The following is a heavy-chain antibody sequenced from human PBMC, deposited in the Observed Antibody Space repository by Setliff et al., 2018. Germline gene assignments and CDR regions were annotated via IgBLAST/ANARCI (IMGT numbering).Heavy chain of an antibody. J-gene: IGHJ2*01. CDR1: GGSFSGYY. Sequence: SETLSLTCAVYGGSFSGYYWSWIRQPPGKRLEWIGEIIHSGSTNYNPSLKSRVTISMDTSKNQFSLKVSSVTAADTAVYYCASMTKYWYFDLWGQGILVTVSS. D-gene: IGHD3-16*01. V-gene: IGHV4-34*12. CDR3: ASMTKYWYFDL. CDR2: IIHSGST.